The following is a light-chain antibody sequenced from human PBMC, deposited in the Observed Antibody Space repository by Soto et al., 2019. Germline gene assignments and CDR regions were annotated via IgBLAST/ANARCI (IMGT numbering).Light chain of an antibody. J-gene: IGKJ2*01. CDR2: GAS. CDR3: QQGHNLPLS. CDR1: QSISSE. V-gene: IGKV3-15*01. Sequence: EIVMTQSPATLSVSPGESATLSCRASQSISSELAWYQQKPGQPPRLLIYGASTRATGVPARFTGSGSGSDFTLTISGLQSEDFAFYYCQQGHNLPLSFGQGTRLEI.